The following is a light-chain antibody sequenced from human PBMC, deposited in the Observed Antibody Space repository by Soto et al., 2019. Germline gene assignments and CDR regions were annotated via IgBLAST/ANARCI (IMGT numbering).Light chain of an antibody. V-gene: IGLV2-14*03. Sequence: QSVLTQPASVSGSPGQSITISCTGTSSDVGGYNYVSWYQRHPGKATKLMIYDVSDRPSGVSNRFSGSKSGNTASLSISGLQAEDEADYYCSSYRSSSTPYVFGTGTRSPS. J-gene: IGLJ1*01. CDR1: SSDVGGYNY. CDR3: SSYRSSSTPYV. CDR2: DVS.